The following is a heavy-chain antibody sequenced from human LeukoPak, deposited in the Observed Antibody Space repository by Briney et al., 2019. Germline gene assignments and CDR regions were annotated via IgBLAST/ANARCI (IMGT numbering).Heavy chain of an antibody. V-gene: IGHV3-33*01. Sequence: GGSLRLSCAASGFTFSSHGMHWVRQAPGKGLEWVAVIWCDGSNKYYADSVKGRFTVSRDDSKNTLYLQMNSLRAEDTAVYYCARDDSDAFDIWEQGTMVTVSS. D-gene: IGHD3-3*01. CDR1: GFTFSSHG. J-gene: IGHJ3*02. CDR2: IWCDGSNK. CDR3: ARDDSDAFDI.